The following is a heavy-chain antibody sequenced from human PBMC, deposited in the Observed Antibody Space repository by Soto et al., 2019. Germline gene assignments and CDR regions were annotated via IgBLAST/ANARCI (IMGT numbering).Heavy chain of an antibody. CDR1: GYTFTSYY. D-gene: IGHD3-22*01. J-gene: IGHJ6*02. CDR2: INPSGGST. Sequence: ASVKVSCKASGYTFTSYYMHWVRQAPGQGLEWMGIINPSGGSTSYAQKFQGRVTMTRDTSTSTVYMELSSLRSEDTVVYYCARESPYYYDSRYGMDVWGQGTTVTVSS. CDR3: ARESPYYYDSRYGMDV. V-gene: IGHV1-46*01.